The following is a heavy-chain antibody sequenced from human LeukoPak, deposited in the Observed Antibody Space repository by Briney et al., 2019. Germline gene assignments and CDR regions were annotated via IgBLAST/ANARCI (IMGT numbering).Heavy chain of an antibody. CDR1: GFTFSSYT. CDR2: ITTSDGNT. D-gene: IGHD5-24*01. Sequence: GGSLRLSCAASGFTFSSYTMSWVRQAPGKGLEWVSTITTSDGNTYYADSVKGRFTVSRDNSKNTLFLQMNSLRAEDTAVYYCARDLRDGYPGGIFDYWGQGTLVTVSS. CDR3: ARDLRDGYPGGIFDY. J-gene: IGHJ4*02. V-gene: IGHV3-23*01.